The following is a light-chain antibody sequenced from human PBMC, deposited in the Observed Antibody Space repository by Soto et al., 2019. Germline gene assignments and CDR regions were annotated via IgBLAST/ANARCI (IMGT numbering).Light chain of an antibody. V-gene: IGKV1-5*01. CDR3: QHYATYPYA. CDR2: DAS. J-gene: IGKJ2*01. CDR1: QSISSW. Sequence: DIQMTQSPSTLSASVGDRVTITCRASQSISSWLAWYQQKPGRAPKLLIYDASNLEAGVPPRFSGRGSGTQFTLTISSLQPDDFATYYCQHYATYPYAFGQATKVDIK.